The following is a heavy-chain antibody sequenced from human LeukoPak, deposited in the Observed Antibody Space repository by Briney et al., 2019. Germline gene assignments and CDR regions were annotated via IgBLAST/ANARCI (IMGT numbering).Heavy chain of an antibody. J-gene: IGHJ3*02. Sequence: GESLKISCKGSGYSFTSYWIGWVRQMPGKGLEWMGIIYPADSDTRYSPSFQGQVTISADKSISTAYLQWSSLKASDTAMYYCARRGYCSSTRCYTGDTFDIWGQGTMVTVS. V-gene: IGHV5-51*01. CDR2: IYPADSDT. CDR3: ARRGYCSSTRCYTGDTFDI. D-gene: IGHD2-2*02. CDR1: GYSFTSYW.